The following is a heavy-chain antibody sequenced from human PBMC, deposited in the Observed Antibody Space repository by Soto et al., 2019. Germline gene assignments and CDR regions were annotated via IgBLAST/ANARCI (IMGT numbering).Heavy chain of an antibody. CDR1: GFTFSSYG. V-gene: IGHV3-33*01. D-gene: IGHD3-16*02. J-gene: IGHJ4*02. CDR2: IWYDGSQK. CDR3: ARDRLGYTTSHFLDY. Sequence: QVQLVESGGGVVQPGRSLRLSCAVSGFTFSSYGMHWVRQAPGKGLEWVAVIWYDGSQKYFADAVKGRFTISRDNAKNTLCLEMHSLRAEDTAIYFCARDRLGYTTSHFLDYWGQGTLVAVSS.